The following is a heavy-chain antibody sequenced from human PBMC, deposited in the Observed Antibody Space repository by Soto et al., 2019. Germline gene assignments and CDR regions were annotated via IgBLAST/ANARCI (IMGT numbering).Heavy chain of an antibody. Sequence: GGSLRLSCGASGFSFSNYAMDWVRQAPGKGLEWVSSISGRGGKTNYTDSVKGRFAISRDNSNNTLYLQMNSLKAEDTAVYYCAKMGGDGSAWFDFWGQGALVTVSS. CDR1: GFSFSNYA. CDR3: AKMGGDGSAWFDF. D-gene: IGHD6-19*01. V-gene: IGHV3-23*01. J-gene: IGHJ5*01. CDR2: ISGRGGKT.